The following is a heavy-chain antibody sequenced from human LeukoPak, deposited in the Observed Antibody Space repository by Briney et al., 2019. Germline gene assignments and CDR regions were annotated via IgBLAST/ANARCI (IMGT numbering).Heavy chain of an antibody. CDR1: GFTFDDYA. D-gene: IGHD6-19*01. V-gene: IGHV3-9*01. CDR3: AKGVIAVDGTLNWFDP. CDR2: ISWNSGSI. Sequence: GGSLRLSCAASGFTFDDYAMHWVRQAPGKGLEWVSGISWNSGSIGYADSVKGRFTISRDNAKNSLYLQMNSLRAEDTALYYCAKGVIAVDGTLNWFDPWGQGTLVTVSS. J-gene: IGHJ5*02.